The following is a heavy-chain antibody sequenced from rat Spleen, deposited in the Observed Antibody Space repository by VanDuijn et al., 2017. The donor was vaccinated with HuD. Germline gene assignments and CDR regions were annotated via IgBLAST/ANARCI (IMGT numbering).Heavy chain of an antibody. Sequence: EVQLVESGGGLVQPGRSLKLSCAASGFTFSDYNMAWVRQAPKKGLEWVATISYDGSSTYYRDSVKGRFTISRDNAKSTLYLQMDSLRSEDTATYYCARQSYSSYIYWGQGVMVTVSS. CDR3: ARQSYSSYIY. V-gene: IGHV5-7*01. CDR2: ISYDGSST. J-gene: IGHJ2*01. D-gene: IGHD1-2*01. CDR1: GFTFSDYN.